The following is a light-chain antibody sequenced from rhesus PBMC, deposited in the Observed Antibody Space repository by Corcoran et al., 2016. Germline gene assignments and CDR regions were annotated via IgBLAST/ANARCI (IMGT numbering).Light chain of an antibody. CDR1: QGISSW. J-gene: IGKJ1*01. CDR3: QQHNSYPWT. Sequence: DIQMTQSPSSLSASVGDRVTITCQASQGISSWLAWYQQKPGKAPKLLIYSASRLQSGVPSRFSGRGSGTDVTLTISSLQPEDCATYYCQQHNSYPWTFGQGTKVEIK. CDR2: SAS. V-gene: IGKV1-33*02.